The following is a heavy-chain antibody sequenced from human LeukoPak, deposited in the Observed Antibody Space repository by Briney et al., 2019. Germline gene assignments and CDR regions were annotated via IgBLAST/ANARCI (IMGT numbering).Heavy chain of an antibody. Sequence: GRTLRLSCAVSGFTFSSYGMHWVRQAPGKGLEWMAVISYDGTNKYYADSVKGRFTISRDNSKNTLYLQMNSLRAEDTAVYYCAKDLNYDFWSGLGNWGQGTLVTVSS. J-gene: IGHJ4*02. CDR1: GFTFSSYG. V-gene: IGHV3-30*18. CDR2: ISYDGTNK. D-gene: IGHD3-3*01. CDR3: AKDLNYDFWSGLGN.